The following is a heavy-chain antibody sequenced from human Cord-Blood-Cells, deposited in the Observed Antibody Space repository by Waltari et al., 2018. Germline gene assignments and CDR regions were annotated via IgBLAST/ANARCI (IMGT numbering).Heavy chain of an antibody. CDR3: ARDRDSSSWFDY. CDR2: ISSSSSYI. D-gene: IGHD6-13*01. CDR1: GFTFSSDN. Sequence: EVQLVESGGGLVKPGGSLRLSCAASGFTFSSDNMNWVRQAPGKGLELVSSISSSSSYIYYADSVRGRFTISRDNAKNSLYLQMNSLRAEDTAVYYCARDRDSSSWFDYWGQGTLVTVSS. J-gene: IGHJ4*02. V-gene: IGHV3-21*01.